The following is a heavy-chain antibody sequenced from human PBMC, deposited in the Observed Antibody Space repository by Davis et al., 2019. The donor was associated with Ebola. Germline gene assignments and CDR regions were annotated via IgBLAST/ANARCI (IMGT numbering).Heavy chain of an antibody. Sequence: SVKVSCKASGGTFSSYAISWVRQAPGQGLEWMGGIIPIFGTANYAQKFQGRVTITADESTSTAYMELSSLRSEDTAVYYCARGGDHQTYYYYGMDVWGQGTTVTVSS. CDR2: IIPIFGTA. D-gene: IGHD2-21*02. J-gene: IGHJ6*02. CDR1: GGTFSSYA. CDR3: ARGGDHQTYYYYGMDV. V-gene: IGHV1-69*13.